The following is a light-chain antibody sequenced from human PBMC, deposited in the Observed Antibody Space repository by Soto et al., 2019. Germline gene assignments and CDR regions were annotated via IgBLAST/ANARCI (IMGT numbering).Light chain of an antibody. J-gene: IGLJ2*01. CDR2: DVT. Sequence: QSALTQPASVSGSPGQSITISCTGTSSDICDYDYVSWYQHLPGKAPKLLIFDVTHRPSGVSDRFSGSKSGNTASLTISGVRPEDEADYYCCSYTDIALDVVFGGGTKLTVL. V-gene: IGLV2-14*01. CDR3: CSYTDIALDVV. CDR1: SSDICDYDY.